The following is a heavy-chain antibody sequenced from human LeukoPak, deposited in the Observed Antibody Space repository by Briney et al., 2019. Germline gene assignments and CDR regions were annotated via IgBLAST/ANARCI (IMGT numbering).Heavy chain of an antibody. D-gene: IGHD1-26*01. CDR1: GGSISSYY. Sequence: SETLSLTCTVSGGSISSYYWSWIRQPPGKGLEWIGYIYYSGSTNYSPSLKSRVAISVDTSKNQFSLKLSSVTAADTAVYYCARASGSYMKFDYWGQGTLVTVSS. J-gene: IGHJ4*02. V-gene: IGHV4-59*01. CDR3: ARASGSYMKFDY. CDR2: IYYSGST.